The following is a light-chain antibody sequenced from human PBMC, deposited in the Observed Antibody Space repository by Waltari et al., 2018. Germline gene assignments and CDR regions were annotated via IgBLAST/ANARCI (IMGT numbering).Light chain of an antibody. J-gene: IGKJ1*01. V-gene: IGKV3-20*01. CDR1: TSVARA. Sequence: CRASTSVARALAWYQQKPGQPPRRLIYRTYTRATGVPDRFSGGGSGTDFSLTISRLEPEDFAVYYCQNYVRLPATFGQGTKVEIK. CDR3: QNYVRLPAT. CDR2: RTY.